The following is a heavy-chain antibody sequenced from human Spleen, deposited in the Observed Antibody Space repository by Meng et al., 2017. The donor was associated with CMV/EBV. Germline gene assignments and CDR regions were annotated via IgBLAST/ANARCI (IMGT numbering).Heavy chain of an antibody. J-gene: IGHJ3*02. D-gene: IGHD3-22*01. CDR1: GFTFSSYS. Sequence: GGSLRLSCAASGFTFSSYSMNWVRQAPGKGLEWVSGVSGHGGNTYYADSVKGRFTISRDNSKNTLSLQMNSLRAEDTAVYYCAREGYYSDSSGYYSNAFDIWGQGTMVTVSS. V-gene: IGHV3-23*01. CDR2: VSGHGGNT. CDR3: AREGYYSDSSGYYSNAFDI.